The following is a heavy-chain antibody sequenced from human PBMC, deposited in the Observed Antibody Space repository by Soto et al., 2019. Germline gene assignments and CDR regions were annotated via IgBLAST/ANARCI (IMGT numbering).Heavy chain of an antibody. CDR3: AKDRGIIVKAGDAFDV. CDR1: GFTLSMSA. J-gene: IGHJ3*01. Sequence: GGSLRLSCASSGFTLSMSAVNWVRQAPGKGLEWVSYISDSGDRTYYADSVKGRFTVSRDRSKNTVSLQMDSLRAEDTAVYYCAKDRGIIVKAGDAFDVWGQGTKVTVSS. D-gene: IGHD3-16*02. V-gene: IGHV3-23*01. CDR2: ISDSGDRT.